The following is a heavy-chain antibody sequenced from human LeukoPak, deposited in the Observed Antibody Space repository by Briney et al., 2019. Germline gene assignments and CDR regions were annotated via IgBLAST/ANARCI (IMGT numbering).Heavy chain of an antibody. V-gene: IGHV3-11*01. CDR2: ITSSGSTI. D-gene: IGHD2/OR15-2a*01. CDR3: ARELRLYGYSFDY. CDR1: GFTFSNDY. Sequence: GGSLRLSCAASGFTFSNDYMSWIRQAPGKGLEWVSYITSSGSTIYYADSVKGRFTISMDNAKNSLFLQMNNLRAEDTAVYYCARELRLYGYSFDYWSQGTLVTVSS. J-gene: IGHJ4*02.